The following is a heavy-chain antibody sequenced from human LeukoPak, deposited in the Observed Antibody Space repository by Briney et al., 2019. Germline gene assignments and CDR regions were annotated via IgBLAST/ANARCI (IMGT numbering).Heavy chain of an antibody. CDR3: ARADYSSTWSHDYYYMDV. Sequence: SETLSLTCTVSGGSISNYYWSCIRQSAGKGLEWIGRIYSSGSTNYNPSLKSRVTMSIDTSKKQLSVQLRSVTAADTAVYYCARADYSSTWSHDYYYMDVWGKGTTVTVSS. CDR1: GGSISNYY. J-gene: IGHJ6*03. D-gene: IGHD6-13*01. V-gene: IGHV4-4*07. CDR2: IYSSGST.